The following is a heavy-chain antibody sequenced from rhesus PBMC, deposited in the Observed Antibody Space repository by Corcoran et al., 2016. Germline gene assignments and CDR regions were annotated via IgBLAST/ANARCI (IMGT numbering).Heavy chain of an antibody. CDR1: GFTFSDYY. CDR2: IVNKANGGTA. J-gene: IGHJ4*01. V-gene: IGHV3S22*01. CDR3: ARRGYCSSTYCSSFDY. D-gene: IGHD2-15*01. Sequence: EVQLVESGGGLVQPGGSLRLSCAASGFTFSDYYMSWVRQAPGTGPDWVGFIVNKANGGTAEYAGSVKGRFTNSRDDSKSIASLQMNSLKTEDTAVYYCARRGYCSSTYCSSFDYWGQGVLVTVSS.